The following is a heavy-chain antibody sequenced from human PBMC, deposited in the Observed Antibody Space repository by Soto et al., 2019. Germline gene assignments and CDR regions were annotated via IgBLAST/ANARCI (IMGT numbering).Heavy chain of an antibody. V-gene: IGHV3-23*01. CDR1: GFTFSSYA. CDR3: AKDLILSHQEQWLDPGYFDY. D-gene: IGHD6-19*01. Sequence: GGSLRLSCAASGFTFSSYAMSWVRQAPGKGLEWVSAISGSGGSTYYADSVKGRFTISRDNSKNTLYLQMNSLRAEDTAVYYCAKDLILSHQEQWLDPGYFDYWGQGTLVTVSS. J-gene: IGHJ4*02. CDR2: ISGSGGST.